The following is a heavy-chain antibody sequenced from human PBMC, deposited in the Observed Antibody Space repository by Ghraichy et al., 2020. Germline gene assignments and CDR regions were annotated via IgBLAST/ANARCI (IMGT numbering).Heavy chain of an antibody. CDR2: ISGSGGST. CDR1: GFTFSSYA. D-gene: IGHD2-2*01. J-gene: IGHJ4*02. CDR3: AKEWAGYCSSTSCHPY. Sequence: GGSLRLSCAASGFTFSSYAMSWVRQAPGKGLEWVSAISGSGGSTYYADSVKGRFTISRDNSKNTLYLQMNSLRAEDTAVYYCAKEWAGYCSSTSCHPYWGQGTLVTVSS. V-gene: IGHV3-23*01.